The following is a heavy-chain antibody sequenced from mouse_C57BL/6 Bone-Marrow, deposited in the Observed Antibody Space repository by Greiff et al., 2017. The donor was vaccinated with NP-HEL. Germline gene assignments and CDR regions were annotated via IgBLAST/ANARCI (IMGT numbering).Heavy chain of an antibody. V-gene: IGHV1-63*01. J-gene: IGHJ2*01. CDR1: GYTFTNYW. CDR3: ARTDYYGSSYVFDY. Sequence: QVQLQQSGAELVRPGTSVKMSCKASGYTFTNYWIGWAKQRPGHGLEWIGDIYPGGGYTNYNEKFKGKATLTADKSSSTAYMQFSSLTSEDSAIYYCARTDYYGSSYVFDYWGQGTTRTVSS. D-gene: IGHD1-1*01. CDR2: IYPGGGYT.